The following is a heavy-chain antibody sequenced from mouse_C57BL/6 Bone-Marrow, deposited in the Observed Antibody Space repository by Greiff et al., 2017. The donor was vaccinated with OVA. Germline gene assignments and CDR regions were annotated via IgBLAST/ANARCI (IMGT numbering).Heavy chain of an antibody. Sequence: EVHLVESGGGLVQPGGSMKLSCAASGFTFSDSWMDWVRQSPEKGLEWVAEIRNKANNHASYYAVSVKVRFTISRDDSKSSVYLQMNSVRAEDTDIYYCTSYYGSSAYAMDYWGQGTTVTVSS. J-gene: IGHJ4*01. CDR1: GFTFSDSW. CDR2: IRNKANNHAS. CDR3: TSYYGSSAYAMDY. V-gene: IGHV6-6*01. D-gene: IGHD1-1*01.